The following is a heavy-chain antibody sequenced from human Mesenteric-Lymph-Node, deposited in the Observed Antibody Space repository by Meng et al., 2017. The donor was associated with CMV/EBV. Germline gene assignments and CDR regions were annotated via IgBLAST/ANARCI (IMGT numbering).Heavy chain of an antibody. CDR3: ARYPGYSSDLDY. CDR1: GYIFTTYD. CDR2: IFPYNGDT. Sequence: ASVKVSCKASGYIFTTYDIHWVRQATGQGLEWMGWIFPYNGDTNNAQKFQGRVTMTTDTSTTTAYMELRSLRSDDTAVYYCARYPGYSSDLDYWGQGTLVTVSS. D-gene: IGHD6-19*01. J-gene: IGHJ4*02. V-gene: IGHV1-18*01.